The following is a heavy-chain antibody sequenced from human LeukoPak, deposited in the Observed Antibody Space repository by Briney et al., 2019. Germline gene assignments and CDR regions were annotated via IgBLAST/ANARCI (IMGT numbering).Heavy chain of an antibody. CDR3: ARARVAGDRFYYYGMDV. Sequence: GGSLRLSCAASGFPFSNYWMHWVRQAPGKGLEWVSYISSSGTTIYYADSVKGRFTISRDNAKNSLYVQMNSLRAEDTAVYYCARARVAGDRFYYYGMDVWGQGTTVTVSS. CDR1: GFPFSNYW. J-gene: IGHJ6*02. V-gene: IGHV3-48*04. D-gene: IGHD5-24*01. CDR2: ISSSGTTI.